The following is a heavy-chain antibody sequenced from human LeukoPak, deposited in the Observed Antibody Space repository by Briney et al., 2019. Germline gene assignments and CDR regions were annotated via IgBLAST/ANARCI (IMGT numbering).Heavy chain of an antibody. J-gene: IGHJ4*02. V-gene: IGHV4-34*01. CDR3: ARARYSSSPPRY. D-gene: IGHD6-6*01. Sequence: SETLSLTCAVYGGSFSGYYWSWLRQPPGKGLEWIGEINHSGSTNYNPSLKSRVTISVDTSKNQFSLKLSSVTAADTAVYYCARARYSSSPPRYWGQGTLVTVSS. CDR2: INHSGST. CDR1: GGSFSGYY.